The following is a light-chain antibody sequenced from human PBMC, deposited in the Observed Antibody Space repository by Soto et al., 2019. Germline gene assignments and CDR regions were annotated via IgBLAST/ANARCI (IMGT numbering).Light chain of an antibody. CDR3: QQVKHYPLT. CDR2: SAS. V-gene: IGKV1-9*01. J-gene: IGKJ4*01. Sequence: DIQLTQSPSFLSASVGDRVTITCRASQDISTHLAWYQQKPGRAPKLLIFSASTLQSGVPSGFSGSGSGTEFTLTISSLQPEDFATCSCQQVKHYPLTFGGGTKVEIK. CDR1: QDISTH.